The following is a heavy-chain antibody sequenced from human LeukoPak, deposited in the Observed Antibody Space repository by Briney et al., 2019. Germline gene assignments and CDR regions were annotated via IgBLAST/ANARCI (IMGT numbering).Heavy chain of an antibody. CDR3: ASSTGRVVSGWFDP. Sequence: ASVKVSCKASGYTFTSYAMNWVRQAPGQGLEWMGWISAYNGNTNYAQKLQGRVTMTTDTSTSTAYMELRSLRSDDTAVYYCASSTGRVVSGWFDPWGQGTLVTVSS. CDR1: GYTFTSYA. J-gene: IGHJ5*02. V-gene: IGHV1-18*01. CDR2: ISAYNGNT. D-gene: IGHD2-8*02.